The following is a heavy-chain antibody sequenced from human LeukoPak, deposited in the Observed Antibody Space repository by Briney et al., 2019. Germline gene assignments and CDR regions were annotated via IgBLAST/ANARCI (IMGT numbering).Heavy chain of an antibody. Sequence: GGFLGLSCAASGFTFSNYAMSWVRQAPGKGLEWVSAISSSGGNTYYADSVKGRFTISRDNSKNTLNLQMNSLRAEDTAVYYCAKDLMVIIVSGALDIWGQGTMVTASS. CDR3: AKDLMVIIVSGALDI. J-gene: IGHJ3*02. CDR1: GFTFSNYA. CDR2: ISSSGGNT. D-gene: IGHD3-3*01. V-gene: IGHV3-23*01.